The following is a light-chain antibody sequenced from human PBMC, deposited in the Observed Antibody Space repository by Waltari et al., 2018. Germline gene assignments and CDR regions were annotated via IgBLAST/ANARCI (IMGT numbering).Light chain of an antibody. V-gene: IGLV2-8*01. CDR1: SSAFGGFNY. Sequence: QSALTQPPSASGSPGQSVTISCTGTSSAFGGFNYVSWYQQHPGKAPKLMIYEVSKRPSGVPDRFSGSKSGNTASLTVSGLQAEDEADYYCSSYAGSNWVFGGGTKLTVL. J-gene: IGLJ3*02. CDR3: SSYAGSNWV. CDR2: EVS.